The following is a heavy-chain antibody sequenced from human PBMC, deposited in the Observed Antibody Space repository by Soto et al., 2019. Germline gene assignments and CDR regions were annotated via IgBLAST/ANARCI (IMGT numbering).Heavy chain of an antibody. Sequence: VGSLRLSCAGSGFTFNMYWVHLVRQVQGKGPVWVARIYNDGTYADYADSVKGRFTISSDNAKDTLYLQMNDLRAEDSAIYHCTRGPRPTSAGTSAPGGQGALATVSS. D-gene: IGHD6-13*01. J-gene: IGHJ5*02. CDR2: IYNDGTYA. CDR1: GFTFNMYW. V-gene: IGHV3-74*01. CDR3: TRGPRPTSAGTSAP.